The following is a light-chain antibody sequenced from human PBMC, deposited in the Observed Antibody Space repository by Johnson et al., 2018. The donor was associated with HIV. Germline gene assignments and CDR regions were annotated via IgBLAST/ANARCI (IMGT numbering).Light chain of an antibody. CDR3: GTWDSSLSAGRIYV. CDR1: SSDMGNYA. CDR2: ENN. Sequence: QSVLTQPPSVSAAPGQKVTISCSGSSSDMGNYAVSWYQQLPGTAPKLLIYENNKRPSGIPDRFSGYKSGTSATLGITGLQTGDEADYYCGTWDSSLSAGRIYVFGTGTKVTVL. V-gene: IGLV1-51*02. J-gene: IGLJ1*01.